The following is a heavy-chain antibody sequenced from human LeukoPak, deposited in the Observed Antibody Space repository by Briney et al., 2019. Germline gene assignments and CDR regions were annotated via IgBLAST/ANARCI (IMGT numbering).Heavy chain of an antibody. CDR3: ARDRLLANWFDP. CDR2: IYYSGST. J-gene: IGHJ5*02. CDR1: GGSISSYY. D-gene: IGHD2-15*01. V-gene: IGHV4-59*01. Sequence: SETLSLTCTVSGGSISSYYWSWIRQPPGKGLEWIGYIYYSGSTNYNPSLKSRVTISVDTSKNQFSLKLSSVTAADTAVYYCARDRLLANWFDPWGQGTLVTVSS.